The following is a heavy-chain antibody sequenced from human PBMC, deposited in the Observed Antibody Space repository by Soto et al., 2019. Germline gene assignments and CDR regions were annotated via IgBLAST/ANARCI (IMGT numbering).Heavy chain of an antibody. V-gene: IGHV4-61*03. CDR2: ISYSGST. J-gene: IGHJ1*01. CDR3: ARAPYSSGWTAS. D-gene: IGHD6-19*01. CDR1: GGSVSSGGYF. Sequence: QVQLQESGPELVKASETLSLTCTVSGGSVSSGGYFWTWIRQPPGKGLEWIGYISYSGSTKYIPSLEGRVTTSVDTSNKNFAPRLASVTAADTAVYFCARAPYSSGWTASWVQGTLVNAAS.